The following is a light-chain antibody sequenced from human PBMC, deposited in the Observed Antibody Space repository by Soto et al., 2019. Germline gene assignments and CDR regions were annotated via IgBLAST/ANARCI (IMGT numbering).Light chain of an antibody. CDR3: MQARQIRTIR. Sequence: GLPRTALSLAFTPRALSSIACRALQRLMHSNGYDYLDWYLQKPGQSPQLLISLSSERASGVHDRFRGSGTGTDFTLTISRVEADDVGVYYCMQARQIRTIRFGEGARLEIK. CDR1: QRLMHSNGYDY. J-gene: IGKJ5*01. CDR2: LSS. V-gene: IGKV2-28*01.